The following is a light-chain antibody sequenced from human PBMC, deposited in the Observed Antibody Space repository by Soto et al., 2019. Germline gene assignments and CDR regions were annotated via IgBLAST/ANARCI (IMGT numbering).Light chain of an antibody. CDR1: STDFVSYNR. CDR2: EVS. Sequence: ALTHPPSLSGSPGQSVTISCTGTSTDFVSYNRVSWYQQPPGTAPKLMIYEVSKRPSGVPDRFSGSKSGNTASLTISGLQAADEADYYCSLYTSENAYVFGTGTKVTV. J-gene: IGLJ1*01. V-gene: IGLV2-18*01. CDR3: SLYTSENAYV.